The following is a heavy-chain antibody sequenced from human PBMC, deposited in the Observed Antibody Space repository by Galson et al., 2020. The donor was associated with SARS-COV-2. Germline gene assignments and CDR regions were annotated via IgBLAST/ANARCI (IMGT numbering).Heavy chain of an antibody. D-gene: IGHD3-16*01. J-gene: IGHJ6*03. CDR2: IWYDGSNK. Sequence: HGESLKISCAASGFTFSSYGMHWVRQAPGKGLEWVAVIWYDGSNKYYADSVKGRFTISRDNSKNTLYLQMNSLRAEDTAVYYCARDHGGYYYYMDVWGKGTTVTVSS. V-gene: IGHV3-33*01. CDR3: ARDHGGYYYYMDV. CDR1: GFTFSSYG.